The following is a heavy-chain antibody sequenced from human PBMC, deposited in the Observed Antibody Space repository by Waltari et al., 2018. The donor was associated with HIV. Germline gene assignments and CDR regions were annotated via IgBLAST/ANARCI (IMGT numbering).Heavy chain of an antibody. D-gene: IGHD6-6*01. J-gene: IGHJ3*02. V-gene: IGHV4-59*01. CDR2: SYYSGST. Sequence: QVQLQESGPGLVKPSETLSLTCTVSGGSMSYYYWRWIRHPPGKPLEWIVYSYYSGSTSYNPSLPSRVTRSVDRSKNLFSLRLTSVTAADTAVYYCARKVSSSSSKDDAFDIWGQGTMVTVSS. CDR3: ARKVSSSSSKDDAFDI. CDR1: GGSMSYYY.